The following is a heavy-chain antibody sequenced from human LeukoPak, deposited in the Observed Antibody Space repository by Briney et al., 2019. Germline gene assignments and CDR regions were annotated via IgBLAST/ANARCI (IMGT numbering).Heavy chain of an antibody. CDR2: ISGSGDST. Sequence: GGSLRLSCAASGFTFSSYAMSWVRQAPGKGLEWVSAISGSGDSTYYSDSVTGRFTISRDNSKNTLYVQMNRLRAEATAVYYCAKPLVSDYYDSSGYWGYWGQGTLVTVSS. V-gene: IGHV3-23*01. J-gene: IGHJ4*02. D-gene: IGHD3-22*01. CDR1: GFTFSSYA. CDR3: AKPLVSDYYDSSGYWGY.